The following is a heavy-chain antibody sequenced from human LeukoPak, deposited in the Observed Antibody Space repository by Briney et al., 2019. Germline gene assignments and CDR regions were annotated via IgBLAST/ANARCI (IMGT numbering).Heavy chain of an antibody. J-gene: IGHJ5*02. CDR2: IYYSGST. CDR3: ARGWAVAGTVDWFDP. Sequence: SETLSLTCTVSGGSISSSSYYWGWIRQPPGKGLEWIGSIYYSGSTYYNPSLKSRVTISVDTSKDQFSLKLSSVTAADTAVYYCARGWAVAGTVDWFDPWGQGTLVTVSS. V-gene: IGHV4-39*07. D-gene: IGHD6-19*01. CDR1: GGSISSSSYY.